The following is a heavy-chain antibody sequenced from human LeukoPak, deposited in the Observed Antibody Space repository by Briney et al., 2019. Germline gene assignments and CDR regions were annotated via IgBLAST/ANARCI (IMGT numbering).Heavy chain of an antibody. J-gene: IGHJ4*02. Sequence: PSETLSLTCAVYGGSFSGYYWSWIPQPPGKGLEWIGEINHSGSTNYNPSLKSRVTISVDTSKNQFSLKLSSVAAADTAVYYCARYSGWYRDFDYWGQGTLVTVSS. CDR3: ARYSGWYRDFDY. CDR1: GGSFSGYY. D-gene: IGHD6-19*01. CDR2: INHSGST. V-gene: IGHV4-34*01.